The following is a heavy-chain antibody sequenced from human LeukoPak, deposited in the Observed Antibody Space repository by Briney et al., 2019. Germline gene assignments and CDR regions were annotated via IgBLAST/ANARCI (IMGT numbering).Heavy chain of an antibody. Sequence: ASVKVSFKASGYTFSDYYIRWVRQAPGQGLEWMGWIDPKNGGTNYAQKFRGRVTMTRDTSFTTVYMDLSRLISDDTAVYYCSRGGLHHGFDYWGQGTLVTVSS. V-gene: IGHV1-2*02. D-gene: IGHD1-14*01. J-gene: IGHJ4*02. CDR2: IDPKNGGT. CDR1: GYTFSDYY. CDR3: SRGGLHHGFDY.